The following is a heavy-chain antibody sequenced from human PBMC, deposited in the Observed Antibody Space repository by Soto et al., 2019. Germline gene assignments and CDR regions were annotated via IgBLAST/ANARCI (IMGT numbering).Heavy chain of an antibody. J-gene: IGHJ4*01. CDR2: IDSDGIMT. CDR1: GFTFSSYW. Sequence: PGGSLRLSCAASGFTFSSYWMHWVRQVPGKGMEWVSKIDSDGIMTDYADSVKGRFTISRDNAKNPLYLQMNSLRAEDTAVYHCASLSAPVDYWGQGTLVTVSS. V-gene: IGHV3-74*01. D-gene: IGHD2-2*01. CDR3: ASLSAPVDY.